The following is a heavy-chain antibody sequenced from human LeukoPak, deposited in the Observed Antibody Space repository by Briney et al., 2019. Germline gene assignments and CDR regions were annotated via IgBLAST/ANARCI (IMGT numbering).Heavy chain of an antibody. V-gene: IGHV1-8*01. J-gene: IGHJ4*02. D-gene: IGHD3-10*01. CDR1: RYTFTSYD. CDR3: ARGRVDRGFDY. Sequence: ASVKVSCKASRYTFTSYDINWVRQATGQGLEWMGWMNPNSGDTGYAQKFQGRVTLTRNTSKSTAYMELSSLRSEDAAVYYCARGRVDRGFDYWGQGTLATVSS. CDR2: MNPNSGDT.